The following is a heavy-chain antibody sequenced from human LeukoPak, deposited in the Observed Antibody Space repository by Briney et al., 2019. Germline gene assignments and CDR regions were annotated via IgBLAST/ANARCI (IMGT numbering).Heavy chain of an antibody. Sequence: VASVKVSCKASGFTFTSSAMQWVRQARGQRLEWIGWIVVGSGNTNYAQKFQERVTITRDMSTSTAYMELSSLRSEGTAVYYCAAVAAYGDYVSWGQGTLVTVSS. CDR2: IVVGSGNT. J-gene: IGHJ4*02. D-gene: IGHD4-17*01. CDR1: GFTFTSSA. V-gene: IGHV1-58*02. CDR3: AAVAAYGDYVS.